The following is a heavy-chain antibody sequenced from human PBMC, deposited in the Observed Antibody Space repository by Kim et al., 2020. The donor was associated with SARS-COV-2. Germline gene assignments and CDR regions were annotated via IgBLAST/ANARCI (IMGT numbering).Heavy chain of an antibody. CDR3: AKEEAYDY. Sequence: GGSLRLPCAASGFTFSSYGMHWVRQAPGKGLEWVAVISYDGSNKYYADSVKGRFTISRDNSKNTLYLQMNSLRAEDTAVYYCAKEEAYDYWCQGTLVTVS. CDR1: GFTFSSYG. J-gene: IGHJ4*02. CDR2: ISYDGSNK. V-gene: IGHV3-30*18.